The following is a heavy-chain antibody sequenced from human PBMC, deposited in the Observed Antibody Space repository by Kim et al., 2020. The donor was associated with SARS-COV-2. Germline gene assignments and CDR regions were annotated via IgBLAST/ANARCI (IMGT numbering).Heavy chain of an antibody. D-gene: IGHD1-26*01. J-gene: IGHJ3*02. V-gene: IGHV1-69*06. Sequence: ASVKVSCKASGGTFSSYAISWVRQAPGQGLEWMGGIIPIFGTANYAQKFQGRVTITADKSTSTAYMELSSLRSEDTAVYYCARAGATDEAFDIWGQGTMVTVSS. CDR2: IIPIFGTA. CDR3: ARAGATDEAFDI. CDR1: GGTFSSYA.